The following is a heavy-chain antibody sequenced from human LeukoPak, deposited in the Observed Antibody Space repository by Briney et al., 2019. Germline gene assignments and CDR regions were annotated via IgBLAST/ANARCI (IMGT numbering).Heavy chain of an antibody. Sequence: PGGSLRLSCAASGFTFSTYWMHWVRQAPGKRLVWVSRIRPEGTTTAYADSVKGRFTISRDNAKNTLFLQMNSLSAEDTAVYYCARDLDWILFDYWGQGTLVTVSS. V-gene: IGHV3-74*03. CDR1: GFTFSTYW. D-gene: IGHD3-9*01. CDR3: ARDLDWILFDY. CDR2: IRPEGTTT. J-gene: IGHJ4*02.